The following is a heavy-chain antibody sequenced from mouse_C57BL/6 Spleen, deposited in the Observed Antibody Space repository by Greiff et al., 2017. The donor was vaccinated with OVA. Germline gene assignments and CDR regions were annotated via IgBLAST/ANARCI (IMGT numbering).Heavy chain of an antibody. CDR1: GYTFTDYY. D-gene: IGHD1-1*01. CDR3: ARERHYYGSSDWYFDV. CDR2: INPYNGGT. V-gene: IGHV1-19*01. Sequence: VQLQQSGPVLVKPGASVKMSCKASGYTFTDYYMNWVKQSHGKSLEWIGVINPYNGGTSYNQKFKGKATLTVDKSSSTAYMELNSLTSEDSAVYYCARERHYYGSSDWYFDVWGTGTTVTVSS. J-gene: IGHJ1*03.